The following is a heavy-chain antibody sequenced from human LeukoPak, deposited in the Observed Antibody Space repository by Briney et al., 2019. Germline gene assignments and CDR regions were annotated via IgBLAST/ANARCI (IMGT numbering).Heavy chain of an antibody. CDR3: ARENYYYDSSALSGGPFDY. D-gene: IGHD3-22*01. J-gene: IGHJ4*02. V-gene: IGHV3-30*04. Sequence: PGGSLSLSCAASGFTFSSYAMHWVRQAPGKGLEWVAVISYDGSNKYYADSVKGRFTISRDNSKNTLYLQMNSLRAEDTAVYYCARENYYYDSSALSGGPFDYWGQGTLVTVSS. CDR1: GFTFSSYA. CDR2: ISYDGSNK.